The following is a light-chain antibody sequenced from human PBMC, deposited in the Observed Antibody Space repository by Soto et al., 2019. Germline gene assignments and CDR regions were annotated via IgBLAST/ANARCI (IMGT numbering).Light chain of an antibody. V-gene: IGLV2-14*01. CDR1: SSDVGGHNS. CDR3: SSFTSSVTYV. J-gene: IGLJ1*01. CDR2: DVN. Sequence: QSVLTQPASVSGSPGQSITISCTGTSSDVGGHNSVSWYRQDPGKAPKLMIYDVNNRPSGVSDRFSGSKSGNTASLTISGLQIEDEADYYCSSFTSSVTYVFGTGTQLTVL.